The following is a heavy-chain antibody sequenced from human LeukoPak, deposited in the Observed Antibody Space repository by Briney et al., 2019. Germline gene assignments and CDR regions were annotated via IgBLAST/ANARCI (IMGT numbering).Heavy chain of an antibody. CDR2: IYPDDSDI. CDR3: ARHVLQAVIGIGAFDI. D-gene: IGHD2-21*01. Sequence: ESLKISCQGSGDRFGTYWIGWVRQMPGKGLEWMGIIYPDDSDIRYSPSFQGQVTISADKSISTAFLQWSSLKASDTAMYYCARHVLQAVIGIGAFDIWGQGTMVTVSS. J-gene: IGHJ3*02. V-gene: IGHV5-51*01. CDR1: GDRFGTYW.